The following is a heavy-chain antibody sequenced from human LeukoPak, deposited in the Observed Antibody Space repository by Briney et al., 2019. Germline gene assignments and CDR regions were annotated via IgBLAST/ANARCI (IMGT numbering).Heavy chain of an antibody. CDR3: SPFHQG. J-gene: IGHJ4*02. V-gene: IGHV3-7*01. Sequence: GGSLRLSCAVSGFTFSDCWMSWVRQAPGKGLEWVGTINRGGSETYHVDSVKGRVTISRDNASTSLYLQMPGLRAQDAAFYFCSPFHQGWGPGTLVTVSS. CDR1: GFTFSDCW. D-gene: IGHD2-2*01. CDR2: INRGGSET.